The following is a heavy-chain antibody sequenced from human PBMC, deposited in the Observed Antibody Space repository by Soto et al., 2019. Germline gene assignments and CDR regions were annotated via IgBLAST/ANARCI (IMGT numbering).Heavy chain of an antibody. CDR3: ARAAIGFQLLPFDP. J-gene: IGHJ5*02. V-gene: IGHV4-59*01. CDR1: GGSIISYY. CDR2: IYYSGST. D-gene: IGHD2-2*01. Sequence: SETLSLTCTVSGGSIISYYWSWIRQPPGKGLEWIGYIYYSGSTNYNPSLKSRVTISLDTSKNQFSLKLSSVTPADTAVYYCARAAIGFQLLPFDPWGQGTLVTVSS.